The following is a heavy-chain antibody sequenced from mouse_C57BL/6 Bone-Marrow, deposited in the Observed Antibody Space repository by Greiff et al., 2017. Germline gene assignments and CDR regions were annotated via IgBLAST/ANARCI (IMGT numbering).Heavy chain of an antibody. J-gene: IGHJ4*01. V-gene: IGHV14-1*01. CDR1: GFNIKDYY. CDR3: TTYLSYYYGSSYEDYAMDY. CDR2: IDPEDGDT. D-gene: IGHD1-1*01. Sequence: VQLQQSGAELVRPGASVKLSCTASGFNIKDYYMHWVKQRPEQGLEWIGRIDPEDGDTESAPKLQGQATMTADTSSNPAYLQLSSLTSEDTAVYYCTTYLSYYYGSSYEDYAMDYWGQGTSVTVSS.